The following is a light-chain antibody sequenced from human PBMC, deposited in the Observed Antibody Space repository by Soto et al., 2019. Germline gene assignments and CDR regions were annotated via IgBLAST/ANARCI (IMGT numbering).Light chain of an antibody. CDR2: GAS. V-gene: IGKV3-20*01. CDR3: QQYGSSGGT. Sequence: EIVLTQSPGTLSLSPGERATLSCRASQSVSSSYLAGYQQKPGQAPRLLIYGASSRATGIPDRFSGSGSGTDFTLTISRLEPEDFAVYYCQQYGSSGGTFGGGTKVVIK. J-gene: IGKJ4*01. CDR1: QSVSSSY.